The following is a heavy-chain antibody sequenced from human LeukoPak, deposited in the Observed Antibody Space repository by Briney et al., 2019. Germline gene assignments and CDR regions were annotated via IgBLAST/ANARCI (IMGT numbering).Heavy chain of an antibody. Sequence: GGSLRLSCAASGFTFSSYGMHWVRQAPGKGLEWVAVIWYDGSNKYYADSVKGRFAISRDNSKNTLYLQMNSLRAEDTAVYYCARDVLGGSYYPVDYYYGMDVWGQGTTVTVSS. CDR1: GFTFSSYG. V-gene: IGHV3-33*01. D-gene: IGHD1-26*01. CDR3: ARDVLGGSYYPVDYYYGMDV. J-gene: IGHJ6*02. CDR2: IWYDGSNK.